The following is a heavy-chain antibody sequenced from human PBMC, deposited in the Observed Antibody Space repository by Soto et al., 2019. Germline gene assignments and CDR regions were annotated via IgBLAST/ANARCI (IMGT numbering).Heavy chain of an antibody. J-gene: IGHJ4*02. CDR3: ASDYYYDSGGYSPLDY. CDR2: ITISSGSI. CDR1: GFSFSRYS. V-gene: IGHV3-21*01. Sequence: GGSLRLSCAASGFSFSRYSMSWVRLAPGKGLEWVSSITISSGSIYYADSVKGRFTISRDNARNSLYLHMNSLRAEDTAVYYCASDYYYDSGGYSPLDYWGQGTMVTVYS. D-gene: IGHD3-22*01.